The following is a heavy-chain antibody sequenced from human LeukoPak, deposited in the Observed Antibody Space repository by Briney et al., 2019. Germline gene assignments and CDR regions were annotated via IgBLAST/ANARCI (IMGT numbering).Heavy chain of an antibody. Sequence: PSQTLSLTCTVSGGSISSGGYYWSWIRQHPGTGLEWIGYIYYSGSTYYNPSLKSRVTVSVDTSKNQFSLKLSSVTAADTAVYYCARESRMRYYVSSGSIDYWGQGTLVTVSS. D-gene: IGHD3-22*01. CDR3: ARESRMRYYVSSGSIDY. CDR1: GGSISSGGYY. CDR2: IYYSGST. V-gene: IGHV4-31*03. J-gene: IGHJ4*02.